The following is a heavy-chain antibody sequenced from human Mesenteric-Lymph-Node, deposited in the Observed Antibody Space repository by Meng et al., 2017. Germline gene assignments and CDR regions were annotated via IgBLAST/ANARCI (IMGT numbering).Heavy chain of an antibody. CDR1: GGSISSRYW. CDR2: IYHSGST. Sequence: QLQEAGPGLVKPSETLSLTCTVSGGSISSRYWWSWVRQPPGKGLEWIGEIYHSGSTNYNPSLKSRVTISVDESKNQFSLRLSSVTAADTAVYYCARVGAYCGGDCYHPRWGQGTLVTVSS. D-gene: IGHD2-21*02. V-gene: IGHV4-4*02. J-gene: IGHJ4*02. CDR3: ARVGAYCGGDCYHPR.